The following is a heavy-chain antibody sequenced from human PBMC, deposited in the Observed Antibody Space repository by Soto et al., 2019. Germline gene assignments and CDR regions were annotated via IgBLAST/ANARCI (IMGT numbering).Heavy chain of an antibody. J-gene: IGHJ6*02. CDR1: GFTFSSYA. CDR2: ISGSGGST. D-gene: IGHD2-21*02. Sequence: GGSLRLSCAASGFTFSSYAMSWVRQAPGKGLDWVSAISGSGGSTYYADSVKGRFTISRDNSKNTLYLQMNSLRDEDTAVYYCAREETAWPLAYGLDVWGQGTTVTVSS. CDR3: AREETAWPLAYGLDV. V-gene: IGHV3-23*01.